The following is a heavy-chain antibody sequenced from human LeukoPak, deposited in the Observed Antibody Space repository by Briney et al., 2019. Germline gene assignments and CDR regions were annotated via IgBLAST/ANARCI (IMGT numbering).Heavy chain of an antibody. CDR3: ARGHQYDILTGYYGDWFDP. V-gene: IGHV4-61*02. CDR1: GGSISSGSYY. J-gene: IGHJ5*02. Sequence: PSQTLSRTCTVSGGSISSGSYYWSWIRQPAGKGLEWIGRIYTSGSTNYNPSLKSRVTISVDTSKNQFSLKLSSVTAADTAVYYCARGHQYDILTGYYGDWFDPWGQGTLVTVSS. D-gene: IGHD3-9*01. CDR2: IYTSGST.